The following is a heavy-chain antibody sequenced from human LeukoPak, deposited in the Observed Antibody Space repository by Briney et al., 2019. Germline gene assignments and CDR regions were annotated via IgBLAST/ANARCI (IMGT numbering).Heavy chain of an antibody. CDR2: IYYSGTT. V-gene: IGHV4-39*02. CDR1: GGSINSNRYH. J-gene: IGHJ4*02. CDR3: ARRGDILTDYAFDY. Sequence: SETLSLTCSVSGGSINSNRYHSDWIRQAPGKGLEWIGNIYYSGTTSYNPSLKSRVTISVDTSKNHFSLTLSSVTAADTAVYYCARRGDILTDYAFDYWGQGTLVSVSS. D-gene: IGHD3-9*01.